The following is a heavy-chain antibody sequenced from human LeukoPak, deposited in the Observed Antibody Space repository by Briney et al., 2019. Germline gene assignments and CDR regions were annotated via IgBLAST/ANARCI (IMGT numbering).Heavy chain of an antibody. D-gene: IGHD2-21*02. Sequence: GGSLRLSCAASGFTFSSYSMSWVRQAPGKGLEWVSSISSSSSYIYYADSVKGRFTISRDNAKNSLYLQMNSLRAEDTAVYYCARVSREDIVVVTATLYYFDYWGQGTLVTVSS. V-gene: IGHV3-21*01. CDR1: GFTFSSYS. J-gene: IGHJ4*02. CDR3: ARVSREDIVVVTATLYYFDY. CDR2: ISSSSSYI.